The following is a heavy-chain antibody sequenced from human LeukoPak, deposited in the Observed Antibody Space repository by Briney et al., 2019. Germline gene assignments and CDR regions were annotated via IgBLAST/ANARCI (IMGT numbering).Heavy chain of an antibody. CDR3: ARGYSSGWYYY. J-gene: IGHJ4*02. Sequence: SETLSLTCAVYGGSFSGYYWSWICQPPGKGLEWIGEINHSGSTNYNPSLKSRVTISVDTSKNQFSLKLSSVTAADTAVYYCARGYSSGWYYYWGQGTLVTVSS. D-gene: IGHD6-19*01. V-gene: IGHV4-34*01. CDR2: INHSGST. CDR1: GGSFSGYY.